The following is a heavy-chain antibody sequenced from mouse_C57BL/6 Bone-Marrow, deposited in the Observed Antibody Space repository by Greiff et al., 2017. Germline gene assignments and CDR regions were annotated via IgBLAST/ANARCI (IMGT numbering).Heavy chain of an antibody. CDR2: IDPENGDT. CDR3: TTPFPYFDY. Sequence: EVQRVESGAELVRPGASVKLSCTASGFNIKDDYMHWVKQRPEQGLEWIGWIDPENGDTEYASKFQGKATITADTSSNTAYLQLSSLTSEDTAVYYCTTPFPYFDYWGQGTTLTVSS. CDR1: GFNIKDDY. V-gene: IGHV14-4*01. J-gene: IGHJ2*01.